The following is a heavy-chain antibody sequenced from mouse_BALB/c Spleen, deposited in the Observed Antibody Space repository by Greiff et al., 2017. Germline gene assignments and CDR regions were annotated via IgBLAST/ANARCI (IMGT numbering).Heavy chain of an antibody. CDR1: GFNIKDTY. J-gene: IGHJ3*01. D-gene: IGHD2-1*01. V-gene: IGHV14-3*02. Sequence: VQLQQSGAELVKPGASVKLSCTASGFNIKDTYMHWVKQRPEQGLEWIGRIDPANGNTKYDPKFQGKATITADTSSNTAYLQLSSLTSEDTAVYYCARSILWYPWFADWGQGTLVTVSA. CDR3: ARSILWYPWFAD. CDR2: IDPANGNT.